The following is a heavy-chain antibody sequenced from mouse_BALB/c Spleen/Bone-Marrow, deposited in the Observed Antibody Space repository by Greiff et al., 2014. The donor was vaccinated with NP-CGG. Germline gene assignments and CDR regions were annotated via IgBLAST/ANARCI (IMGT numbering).Heavy chain of an antibody. D-gene: IGHD1-1*01. V-gene: IGHV1-7*01. J-gene: IGHJ3*01. Sequence: QVQLKESGAELAKPGASVTMSCKASGYTFTSYWMHWVKQRPGQGLEWIGYINPSSGYNEYNQKFKDKATLTADKSSSTAYMQLSSLTSEDSAVYYCAGYYYGEGFAYWGQGTLVAVSA. CDR1: GYTFTSYW. CDR3: AGYYYGEGFAY. CDR2: INPSSGYN.